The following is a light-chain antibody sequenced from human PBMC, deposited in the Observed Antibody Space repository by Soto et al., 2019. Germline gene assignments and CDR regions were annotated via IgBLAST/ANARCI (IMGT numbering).Light chain of an antibody. CDR3: QQYNTDSGT. CDR2: RAS. V-gene: IGKV1-5*03. Sequence: DIQMTQSPSTVSASVGDRVTFTCRASQHISTWLAWYQQKPGKAPKLLLYRASNLESGVPSRFSGSGFGTEFTLTISSLQPDDFATYYGQQYNTDSGTFGQGTKVEIK. J-gene: IGKJ1*01. CDR1: QHISTW.